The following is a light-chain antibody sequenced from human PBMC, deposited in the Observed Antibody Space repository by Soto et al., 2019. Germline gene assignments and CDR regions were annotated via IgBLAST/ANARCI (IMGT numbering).Light chain of an antibody. CDR2: GAS. V-gene: IGKV3-20*01. J-gene: IGKJ2*01. CDR1: QSIFNNY. Sequence: EIVLTQSPGTLSLSPRERDTLSCRASQSIFNNYLAWYQQKPGQTPRLLVYGASFRATGIPDRFSGSGSGTDFTLTISRLEHEDFAVDYCQQYGGSPFTFGQGTRLEIK. CDR3: QQYGGSPFT.